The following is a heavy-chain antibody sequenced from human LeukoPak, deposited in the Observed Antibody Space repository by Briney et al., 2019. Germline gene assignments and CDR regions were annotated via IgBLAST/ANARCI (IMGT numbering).Heavy chain of an antibody. CDR2: INHSGST. V-gene: IGHV4-34*01. CDR3: VRLILGFPDYGDPNWFDP. Sequence: SETLSLTCAVYGGSFSGYYWSWIRQPPGKGLEWIGEINHSGSTNYNPSLKSRVTISVDTSKNQFSLKLSSVTAADTAVYYCVRLILGFPDYGDPNWFDPWGQGTLVTVSS. J-gene: IGHJ5*02. D-gene: IGHD4-17*01. CDR1: GGSFSGYY.